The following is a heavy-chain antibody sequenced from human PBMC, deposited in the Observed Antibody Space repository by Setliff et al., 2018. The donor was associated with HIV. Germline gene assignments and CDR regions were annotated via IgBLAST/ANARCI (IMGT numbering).Heavy chain of an antibody. CDR1: GFTFGDNFGDNA. J-gene: IGHJ3*02. V-gene: IGHV3-49*04. D-gene: IGHD5-12*01. CDR3: TSERDGYNYGRPAFDI. CDR2: IRSKAYGGTT. Sequence: PGESLRLSCTASGFTFGDNFGDNAMSWVRQAPGKGLEWVGFIRSKAYGGTTEYAASVKGRFTISRDDSKSIAYLQMNSLKTEDTAVYYCTSERDGYNYGRPAFDIWGQGTMVTVSS.